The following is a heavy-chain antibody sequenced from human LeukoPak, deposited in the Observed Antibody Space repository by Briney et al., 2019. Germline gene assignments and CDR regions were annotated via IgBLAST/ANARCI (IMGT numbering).Heavy chain of an antibody. V-gene: IGHV1-46*01. CDR2: INPSGGST. D-gene: IGHD6-13*01. CDR3: ARGKRGYDYYYYMDV. Sequence: ASVKVSCKASGYTFTSYYMHWVRQAPGRGLEWMGIINPSGGSTSYAQKFQGRVTMTRDMSTSTVYMELSSLRSEDTAVYYCARGKRGYDYYYYMDVWGKGTTVTVSS. CDR1: GYTFTSYY. J-gene: IGHJ6*03.